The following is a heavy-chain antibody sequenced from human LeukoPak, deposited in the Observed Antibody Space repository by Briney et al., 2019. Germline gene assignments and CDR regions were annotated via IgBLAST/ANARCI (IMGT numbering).Heavy chain of an antibody. Sequence: GGSLRLSCAASGFSFSTHSMTWVRLAPGKGLEWLSFISISGSSRHYADSVMGRFTISRDNAENSVYLQMNSLRTEDTAVYYCARGGIPHYSDNIGYFFGQFWGQGTRVTVSS. CDR1: GFSFSTHS. CDR3: ARGGIPHYSDNIGYFFGQF. V-gene: IGHV3-48*04. D-gene: IGHD3-22*01. J-gene: IGHJ4*02. CDR2: ISISGSSR.